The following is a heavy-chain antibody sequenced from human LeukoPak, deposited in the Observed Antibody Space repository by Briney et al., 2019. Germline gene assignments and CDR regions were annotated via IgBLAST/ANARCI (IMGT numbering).Heavy chain of an antibody. CDR1: GGSISSYY. CDR2: IYYSGST. CDR3: ARAPCSGGSCYEDY. V-gene: IGHV4-59*01. J-gene: IGHJ4*02. D-gene: IGHD2-15*01. Sequence: SETLSLTCTVSGGSISSYYWSWIRQPPGKGLEWIGYIYYSGSTNYNPSLKSRVTISVDTSKNQFSLKLSSVTAADTAVYYCARAPCSGGSCYEDYWGQGTLVTVSS.